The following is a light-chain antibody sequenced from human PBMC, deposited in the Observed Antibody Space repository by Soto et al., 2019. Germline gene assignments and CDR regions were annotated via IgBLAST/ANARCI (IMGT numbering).Light chain of an antibody. J-gene: IGKJ4*01. CDR1: QSVSSY. V-gene: IGKV3-11*01. CDR3: QQRSNWPPT. Sequence: EIVLTQSPATLSLSPGERATLSCRASQSVSSYLAWYQQKPGQAPRLLIYDASTRATGIPARFSGSGSGTDFTLTISSLEPEDFAVYYWQQRSNWPPTFGGGTKVEIK. CDR2: DAS.